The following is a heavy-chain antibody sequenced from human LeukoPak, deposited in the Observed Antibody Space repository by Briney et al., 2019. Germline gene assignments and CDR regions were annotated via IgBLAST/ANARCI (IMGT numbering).Heavy chain of an antibody. D-gene: IGHD3-3*01. CDR2: IYYSGST. Sequence: SETLSLTCTVSGGSISSYYWSWIRQPPGKGLEWIGYIYYSGSTNYNPSLKSRVTISVDTSKNQFSLKLSSVTAADTAVYYCTRGTRSGYYRVDAFDIWGQGTMVTVSS. CDR1: GGSISSYY. J-gene: IGHJ3*02. V-gene: IGHV4-59*01. CDR3: TRGTRSGYYRVDAFDI.